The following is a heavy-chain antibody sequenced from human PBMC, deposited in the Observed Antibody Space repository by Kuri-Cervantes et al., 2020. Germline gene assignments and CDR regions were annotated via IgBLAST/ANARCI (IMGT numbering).Heavy chain of an antibody. CDR3: ARRERYFGGMDV. V-gene: IGHV4-4*02. J-gene: IGHJ6*02. CDR1: GGSISSSNW. CDR2: IYHSGST. Sequence: GSLRLSCAVSGGSISSSNWWSWVRQPPGKGLEWIGEIYHSGSTNYNPSLKSRVTISVDTSKNQFSLKLSSVTAADTAVYYCARRERYFGGMDVWGQGATVTVSS. D-gene: IGHD2/OR15-2a*01.